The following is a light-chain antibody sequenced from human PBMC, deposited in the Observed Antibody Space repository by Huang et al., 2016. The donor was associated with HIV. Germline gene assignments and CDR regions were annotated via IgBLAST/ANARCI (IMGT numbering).Light chain of an antibody. J-gene: IGKJ4*01. V-gene: IGKV2-28*01. CDR3: MQSLQTPLT. CDR2: LGS. Sequence: DIVMTQSPLSLPVTPGEPASISCRSSQSLLHSNGYSYLHWYLQKPGQSPQLLIYLGSNRASGVPDRVSGSGSGTDFTLKISRVEAEDVGVYYCMQSLQTPLTFGGGTKVEIK. CDR1: QSLLHSNGYSY.